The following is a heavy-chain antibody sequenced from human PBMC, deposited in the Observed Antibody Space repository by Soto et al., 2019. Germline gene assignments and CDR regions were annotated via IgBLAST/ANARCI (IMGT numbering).Heavy chain of an antibody. CDR2: IIPIFGTA. V-gene: IGHV1-69*13. CDR3: ARDPPYSSGWYYFDY. Sequence: GASVKVSCKASGCTFSSYAISWVRQAPGQGLEWMGGIIPIFGTANYAQKFQGRVTITADESTSTAYMELSSLRSEDTAVYYCARDPPYSSGWYYFDYWGQGTLVTVSS. D-gene: IGHD6-19*01. CDR1: GCTFSSYA. J-gene: IGHJ4*02.